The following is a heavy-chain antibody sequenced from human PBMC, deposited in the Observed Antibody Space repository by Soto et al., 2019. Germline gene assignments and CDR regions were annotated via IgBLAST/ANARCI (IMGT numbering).Heavy chain of an antibody. Sequence: ASVQVSCKASGYTFPSYGISWVRQAPGQGLEWTGWISAYNGNTNYAQKLQGRVTMTTDTSTSTAYMELRSLRSDDTAVYYCARELRSVGQKGSYYYYYGMDVWGQGTTVTVSS. J-gene: IGHJ6*02. CDR1: GYTFPSYG. V-gene: IGHV1-18*01. D-gene: IGHD4-17*01. CDR2: ISAYNGNT. CDR3: ARELRSVGQKGSYYYYYGMDV.